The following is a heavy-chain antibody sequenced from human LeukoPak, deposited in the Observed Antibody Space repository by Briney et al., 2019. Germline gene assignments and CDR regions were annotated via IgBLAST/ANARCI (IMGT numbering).Heavy chain of an antibody. CDR3: AREALPYYFDY. Sequence: ASVKVSCKASGYTFTSYDINWVRQATGQGLEWMGWISAYNGNTNYAQKLQGRVTMTTDTSTSTAYMELRSLRSDDTAVYYCAREALPYYFDYWGQGTLVTVSS. V-gene: IGHV1-18*01. J-gene: IGHJ4*02. CDR1: GYTFTSYD. CDR2: ISAYNGNT.